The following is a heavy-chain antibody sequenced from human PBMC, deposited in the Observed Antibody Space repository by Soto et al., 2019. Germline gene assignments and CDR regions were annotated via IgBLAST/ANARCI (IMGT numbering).Heavy chain of an antibody. CDR2: IKQGGSEK. Sequence: GGSLRLSCAASGFTFSSYWMSWVRQAPGKGLEWVANIKQGGSEKYYVDSVKGRFTISRDNAKNSLYLQMNSLRAEDTAVYYCARAPRGGYYGMDVWGQGTTVTVSS. V-gene: IGHV3-7*01. CDR1: GFTFSSYW. CDR3: ARAPRGGYYGMDV. J-gene: IGHJ6*02. D-gene: IGHD3-10*01.